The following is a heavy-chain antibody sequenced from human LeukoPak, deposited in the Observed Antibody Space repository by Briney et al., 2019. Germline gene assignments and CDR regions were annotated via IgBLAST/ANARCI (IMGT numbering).Heavy chain of an antibody. CDR3: ARHEDSWYDPRGKYFDY. J-gene: IGHJ4*02. CDR1: GGSISSSSYY. Sequence: SETLSLTCTVSGGSISSSSYYWGWIRQPPGKGLEWIGSIYYSGSTYYNPSLKSRVTISVDTSKNQFSLKLSSVTAADTAVYYCARHEDSWYDPRGKYFDYWGQGTLVTVSS. V-gene: IGHV4-39*01. D-gene: IGHD6-13*01. CDR2: IYYSGST.